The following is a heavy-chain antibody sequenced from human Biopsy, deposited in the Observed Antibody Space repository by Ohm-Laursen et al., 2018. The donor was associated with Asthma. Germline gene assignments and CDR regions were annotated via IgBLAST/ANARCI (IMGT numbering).Heavy chain of an antibody. D-gene: IGHD2-15*01. CDR2: ISFDGSNK. V-gene: IGHV3-30*03. Sequence: SLRLSCAASGFTFSSFGMHWVRQTPAKGLEWVAVISFDGSNKYYADSVKGRFTISRDNSKNTLYLQMTSLSAEDSAVYYCARVDGVVEAATRSGGMDVWGQGTTVTVSS. J-gene: IGHJ6*02. CDR1: GFTFSSFG. CDR3: ARVDGVVEAATRSGGMDV.